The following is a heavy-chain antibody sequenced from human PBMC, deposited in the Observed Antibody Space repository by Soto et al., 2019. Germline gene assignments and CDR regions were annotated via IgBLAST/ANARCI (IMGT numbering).Heavy chain of an antibody. CDR2: IITYNGNT. Sequence: QVQLVQSGAEVKKPGASVKVSCKASGYTFSSYAISWVRQAPGQGLEWMGWIITYNGNTNYAQKLQGRVTMTTDTATTTADRDLRSLRSDDTAVYYCARTGPPVDYWGQGTLVTVSS. J-gene: IGHJ4*02. CDR3: ARTGPPVDY. V-gene: IGHV1-18*01. CDR1: GYTFSSYA.